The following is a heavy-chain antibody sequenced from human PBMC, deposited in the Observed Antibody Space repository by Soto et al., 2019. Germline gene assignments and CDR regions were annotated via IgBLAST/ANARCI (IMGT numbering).Heavy chain of an antibody. CDR2: IFPRDFDT. CDR1: GYTFSSYC. V-gene: IGHV5-51*01. J-gene: IGHJ4*02. CDR3: ARELAKGGGSAGFDY. D-gene: IGHD1-26*01. Sequence: PGESLKISGQGSGYTFSSYCIAWVRQMPWKGLEWMGIIFPRDFDTRYSPSFQGHVTISVDKSIKTAYLQWSSLRASDTAEYYCARELAKGGGSAGFDYWGQGTLVTVSS.